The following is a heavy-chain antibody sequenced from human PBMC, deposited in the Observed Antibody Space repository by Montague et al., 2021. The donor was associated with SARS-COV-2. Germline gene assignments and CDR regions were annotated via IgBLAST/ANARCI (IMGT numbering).Heavy chain of an antibody. Sequence: SETLSLTCTVSGDSISNYYWSWIRRPPGKGPEWLGYIYYSGSTNYNPSLKNRVTISVDTSKNQFSLRLSSVTAADTAVYYCARLPYILPGYAYFDFWGQGSLVIVSS. CDR3: ARLPYILPGYAYFDF. CDR2: IYYSGST. V-gene: IGHV4-59*08. J-gene: IGHJ4*02. D-gene: IGHD3-9*01. CDR1: GDSISNYY.